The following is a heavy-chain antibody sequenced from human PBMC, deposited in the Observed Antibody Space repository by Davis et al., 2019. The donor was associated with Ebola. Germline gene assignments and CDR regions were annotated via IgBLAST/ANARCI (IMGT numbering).Heavy chain of an antibody. J-gene: IGHJ4*02. Sequence: PSPTLSLTCAVYGESFSGYYWTWIRQPPGKGLEWIGEIYHTGRTNYNPSLKSRVTISVDTSNNQFSLKLNSVTAADTAIYYCARYNFPLFDYWSQGTLVTVSS. CDR3: ARYNFPLFDY. V-gene: IGHV4-34*01. D-gene: IGHD5-24*01. CDR1: GESFSGYY. CDR2: IYHTGRT.